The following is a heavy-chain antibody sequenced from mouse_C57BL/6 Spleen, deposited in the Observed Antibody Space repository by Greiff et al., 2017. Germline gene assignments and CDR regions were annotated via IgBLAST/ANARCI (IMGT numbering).Heavy chain of an antibody. CDR2: INPNYGTT. D-gene: IGHD2-10*02. J-gene: IGHJ4*01. CDR1: GYSFTDYN. CDR3: ASSVSSKGYYYAMDY. Sequence: VQLQQPGPELVKPGASVKISCKASGYSFTDYNMNWVKQSTGKSLEWIGVINPNYGTTSYNQKFKGKATLTVDQSSSTAYMQLNSLTSEDSAVDYCASSVSSKGYYYAMDYWGQGTSVTVSS. V-gene: IGHV1-39*01.